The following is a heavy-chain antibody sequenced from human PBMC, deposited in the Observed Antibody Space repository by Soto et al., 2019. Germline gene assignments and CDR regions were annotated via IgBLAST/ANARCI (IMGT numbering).Heavy chain of an antibody. CDR2: MNPNSGNT. CDR3: ARGTGYRYYYYMDG. Sequence: ASVKVSCKASGYTFTSYDINWVRQATGQGLEWMGWMNPNSGNTGYAQKFQGRVTMTRNTSISTAYMELSSLRSEDTAVYYCARGTGYRYYYYMDGWGKGTTVTVSS. CDR1: GYTFTSYD. V-gene: IGHV1-8*01. D-gene: IGHD6-25*01. J-gene: IGHJ6*03.